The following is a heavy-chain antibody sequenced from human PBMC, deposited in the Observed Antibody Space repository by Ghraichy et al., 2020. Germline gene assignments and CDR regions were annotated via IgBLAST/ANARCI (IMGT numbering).Heavy chain of an antibody. CDR2: IYYSGST. V-gene: IGHV4-31*03. CDR1: DGSVSSGGYY. J-gene: IGHJ4*02. CDR3: ARRYYYDGPFDY. D-gene: IGHD3-22*01. Sequence: LSLTCTVSDGSVSSGGYYWSWFRQHPGKGLEWIGNIYYSGSTSYNPSLKSRVTISVDTSENQFSLKLSSVTAADTAVYYCARRYYYDGPFDYWGQGTLVTVSS.